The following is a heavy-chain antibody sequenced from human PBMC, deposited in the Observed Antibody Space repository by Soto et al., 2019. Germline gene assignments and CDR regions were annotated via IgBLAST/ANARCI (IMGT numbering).Heavy chain of an antibody. CDR2: ISGSGDST. CDR3: ETQGGAYYYYYGMDV. CDR1: GLTFSSYA. V-gene: IGHV3-23*01. Sequence: PGVSLRLSCAASGLTFSSYAMNWVRQSPGKGLEWVSAISGSGDSTYYADSVKGRFTISRDNSKNTLYLQMNSLRVEDTAVYYCETQGGAYYYYYGMDVWGQGPTLTVS. J-gene: IGHJ6*02. D-gene: IGHD4-17*01.